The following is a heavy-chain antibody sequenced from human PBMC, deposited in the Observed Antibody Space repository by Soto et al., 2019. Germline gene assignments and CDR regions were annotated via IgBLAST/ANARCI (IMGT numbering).Heavy chain of an antibody. D-gene: IGHD2-15*01. CDR1: GDSISSSSYY. CDR3: ARGAGSPTYYYGMDV. J-gene: IGHJ6*02. Sequence: QLQLQESGPGLVNPSETLSLTCTVSGDSISSSSYYWGWIRQPPGKGLEWIGSIFYSGSTYYNTSLKSRVTISVDTSKNQFSLNLSSVTAADTAEYYCARGAGSPTYYYGMDVWGQGTTVTVSS. V-gene: IGHV4-39*01. CDR2: IFYSGST.